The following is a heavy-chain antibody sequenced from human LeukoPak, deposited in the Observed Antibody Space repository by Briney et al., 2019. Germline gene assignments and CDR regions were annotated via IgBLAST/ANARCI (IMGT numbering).Heavy chain of an antibody. CDR2: IIPILGIV. D-gene: IGHD6-19*01. J-gene: IGHJ4*02. V-gene: IGHV1-69*02. Sequence: SLKVSCKASRGTFTSYTISWVRQAPGQGLEWMGRIIPILGIVNYAQTFQGRVTITAAKPTSTAYMELSSLRSDATAVYYCGTREGQGYSSGWFPNWGQGTLVTVSS. CDR1: RGTFTSYT. CDR3: GTREGQGYSSGWFPN.